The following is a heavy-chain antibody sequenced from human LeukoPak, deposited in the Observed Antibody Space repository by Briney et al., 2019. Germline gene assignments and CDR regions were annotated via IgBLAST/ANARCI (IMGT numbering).Heavy chain of an antibody. CDR1: RFTFSNYW. Sequence: GGSLRLSCGASRFTFSNYWMSWVRQAPGKGLEWVANIKEDGSEKDYVDSVKGRFTISRDNAKNSLYLQMNSLRAEDTAVYYCAKLTWGLAVAGNFDYWGQGTLVTVSS. V-gene: IGHV3-7*03. D-gene: IGHD6-19*01. CDR2: IKEDGSEK. J-gene: IGHJ4*02. CDR3: AKLTWGLAVAGNFDY.